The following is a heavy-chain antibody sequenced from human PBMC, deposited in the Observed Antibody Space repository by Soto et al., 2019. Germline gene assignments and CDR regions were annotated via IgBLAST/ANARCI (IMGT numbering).Heavy chain of an antibody. CDR3: ARGDWRWQQWDY. D-gene: IGHD3-3*01. CDR1: GFTVSTNY. J-gene: IGHJ4*02. V-gene: IGHV3-66*01. Sequence: EVQLVESGGGLVQPGRSLRLSCAASGFTVSTNYMNWVRRAPGKGLEWVSVIYSGGSTYYADSVKGRFTISRDRSKNTLYIKKNSLRAEDTAVYYRARGDWRWQQWDYWGQGALVSVSS. CDR2: IYSGGST.